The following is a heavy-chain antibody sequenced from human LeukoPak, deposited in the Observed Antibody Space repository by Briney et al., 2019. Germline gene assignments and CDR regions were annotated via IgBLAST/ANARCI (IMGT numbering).Heavy chain of an antibody. CDR2: IYYSGST. V-gene: IGHV4-39*01. J-gene: IGHJ4*02. Sequence: PSETLSLTCSVCGGSISTNSYYWDWIRQPPGKGLEWIGSIYYSGSTYYNPSLKSRVTISVDTSKNQFSLKLSSVTAADTAVYYCATRRVSYGDYEYWGQGSLVTVSS. CDR3: ATRRVSYGDYEY. CDR1: GGSISTNSYY. D-gene: IGHD4-17*01.